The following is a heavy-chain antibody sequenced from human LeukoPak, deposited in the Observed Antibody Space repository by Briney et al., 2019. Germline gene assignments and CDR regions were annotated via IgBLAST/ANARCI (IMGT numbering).Heavy chain of an antibody. D-gene: IGHD3-3*01. CDR3: TTSPGITVFGVVTDS. J-gene: IGHJ5*01. CDR1: GPTFRNAF. CDR2: IESSTDGGTT. Sequence: GGSLRLSCAASGPTFRNAFMNWVRQAPGKGLEWVGRIESSTDGGTTDYAAPVKGRFTMSRDDSKNTLYLQMNNVKTADTGVYYCTTSPGITVFGVVTDSWGQGTLVIVSS. V-gene: IGHV3-15*04.